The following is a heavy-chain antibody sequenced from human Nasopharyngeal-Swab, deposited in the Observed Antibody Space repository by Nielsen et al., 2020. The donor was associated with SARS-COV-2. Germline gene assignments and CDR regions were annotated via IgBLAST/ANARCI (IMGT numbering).Heavy chain of an antibody. CDR2: ISSSGSII. Sequence: WIRQPPGKGLEWVSYISSSGSIIYYADSVKGRFTISRDNAKNSLYLQMNSLRAEDTAVYYCARVGVSLYYYYYGMDVWGQGTTVTVSS. CDR3: ARVGVSLYYYYYGMDV. V-gene: IGHV3-48*03. D-gene: IGHD3-10*01. J-gene: IGHJ6*02.